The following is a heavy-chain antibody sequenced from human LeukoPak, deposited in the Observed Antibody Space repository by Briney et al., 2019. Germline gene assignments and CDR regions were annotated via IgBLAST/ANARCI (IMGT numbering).Heavy chain of an antibody. J-gene: IGHJ3*02. D-gene: IGHD1-26*01. CDR3: ARSGGTYSFDM. CDR1: GFTFSMYW. V-gene: IGHV3-74*01. Sequence: GGSLRLSCAASGFTFSMYWMHWVRQAPGNGLVCVSRINTDGSNTTYADSVKGRFSISRDNAKNTLYLQMNSLGAEDTAVYYCARSGGTYSFDMWGQGTMVTVSS. CDR2: INTDGSNT.